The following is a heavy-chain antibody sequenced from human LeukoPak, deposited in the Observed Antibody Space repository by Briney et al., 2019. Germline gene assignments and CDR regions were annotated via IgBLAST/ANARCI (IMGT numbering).Heavy chain of an antibody. Sequence: PSETLSLTCTVSGGSISSSSYYWGWIRQPPGKGLEWIGSIYYSGSTYYNPSLKSRVTISVDTSKNQFSLELSSVTAADTAVYYCAREPRANYYYYYMDVWGKGTTVTVSS. CDR1: GGSISSSSYY. V-gene: IGHV4-39*07. CDR2: IYYSGST. J-gene: IGHJ6*03. CDR3: AREPRANYYYYYMDV.